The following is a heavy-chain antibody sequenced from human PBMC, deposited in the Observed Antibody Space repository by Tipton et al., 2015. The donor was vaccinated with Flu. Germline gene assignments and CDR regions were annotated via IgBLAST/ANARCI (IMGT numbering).Heavy chain of an antibody. CDR2: IDYSGST. CDR1: GGSLNTYY. D-gene: IGHD3-22*01. CDR3: ARDDIVVVNSPGNGFHP. J-gene: IGHJ5*02. Sequence: TLSLTCTVSGGSLNTYYWGWIRQPPGKGLKWIASIDYSGSTYYNPSLRSRVTMSVDTSQQQFSLKLSSVTAADTAVYYCARDDIVVVNSPGNGFHPWGQGTLVNVSS. V-gene: IGHV4-39*07.